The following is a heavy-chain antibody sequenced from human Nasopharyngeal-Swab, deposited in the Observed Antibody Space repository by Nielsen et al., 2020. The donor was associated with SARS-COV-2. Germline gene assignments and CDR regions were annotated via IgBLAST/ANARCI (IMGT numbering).Heavy chain of an antibody. CDR3: ARAAYSGSYYGAFDI. CDR1: GFTFTSNG. V-gene: IGHV3-33*01. CDR2: IGYDGSNK. J-gene: IGHJ3*02. D-gene: IGHD1-26*01. Sequence: GGPLRLSCAASGFTFTSNGLHWVRQAPGKGLEWVAVIGYDGSNKYYADSVKGRFTISRDNSKNTLYLQMNSLRAEDTAVYYCARAAYSGSYYGAFDIWGQGTMVTVSS.